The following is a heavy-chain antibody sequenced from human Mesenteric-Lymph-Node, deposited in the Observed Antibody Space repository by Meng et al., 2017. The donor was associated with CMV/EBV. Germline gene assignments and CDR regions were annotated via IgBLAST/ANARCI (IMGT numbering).Heavy chain of an antibody. V-gene: IGHV4-4*02. CDR1: GGSISSNTW. D-gene: IGHD2-21*01. CDR2: LNHSGST. CDR3: ARDSGCGGDCSTAVYGLDV. Sequence: SETLSLTCAVSGGSISSNTWWTWVRQPPGKGLEWIGELNHSGSTNYNPSLKSRVTISVDTSKNQFSLKLSSVTASDTAVYYCARDSGCGGDCSTAVYGLDVWGQGTTVTVSS. J-gene: IGHJ6*02.